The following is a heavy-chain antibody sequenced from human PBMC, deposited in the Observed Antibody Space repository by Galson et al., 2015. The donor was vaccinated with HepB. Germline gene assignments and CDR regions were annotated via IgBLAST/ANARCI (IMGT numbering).Heavy chain of an antibody. CDR3: AREGSDCGGHTCYSGVLEY. CDR2: IGVRGTT. J-gene: IGHJ4*02. D-gene: IGHD2-21*01. Sequence: SLRLSCAASGFTFSRLGMTWVRQAPGKGLECVSAIGVRGTTDYSDSVKGRFIISRDNSKNMLYLQMNNLRAEDTAIYYCAREGSDCGGHTCYSGVLEYWGQGTLVTVSS. CDR1: GFTFSRLG. V-gene: IGHV3-23*01.